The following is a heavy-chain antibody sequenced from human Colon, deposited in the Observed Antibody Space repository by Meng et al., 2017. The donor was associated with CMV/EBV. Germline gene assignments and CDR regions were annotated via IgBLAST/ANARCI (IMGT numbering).Heavy chain of an antibody. CDR1: GFTFTGHY. Sequence: QVQLWQSGAEVKEPGASVKVSCKASGFTFTGHYMHWVRQAPGQGLEWMGWIDANSGGTNYAQKFQGRLTMTRDTSISTVYMELNRLRSDDTAVYFCARDGIRGVFFFDYWGQGTLVTASS. D-gene: IGHD1-14*01. CDR3: ARDGIRGVFFFDY. V-gene: IGHV1-2*02. J-gene: IGHJ4*02. CDR2: IDANSGGT.